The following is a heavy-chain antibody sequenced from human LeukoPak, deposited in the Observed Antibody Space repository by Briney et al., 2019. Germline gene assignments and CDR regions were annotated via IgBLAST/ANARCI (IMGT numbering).Heavy chain of an antibody. Sequence: PGGSLRLSCAASGFTFSNYWMSWVRQAPGKGLEWVANIKQDGSEKYYVDSVKGRFTISRDNAKNSLYLQMNSLRAEDTAVYYCARDHRGEMATISDYWGQGTLVTVSS. J-gene: IGHJ4*02. V-gene: IGHV3-7*01. D-gene: IGHD5-24*01. CDR2: IKQDGSEK. CDR3: ARDHRGEMATISDY. CDR1: GFTFSNYW.